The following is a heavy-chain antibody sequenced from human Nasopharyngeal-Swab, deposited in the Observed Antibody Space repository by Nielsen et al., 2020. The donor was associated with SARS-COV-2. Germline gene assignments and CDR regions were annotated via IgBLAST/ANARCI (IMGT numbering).Heavy chain of an antibody. CDR3: ARGGYCSSTSCYFGIQNRVDY. D-gene: IGHD2-2*01. CDR1: GFTFSSYW. J-gene: IGHJ4*02. CDR2: IKQDGSEK. V-gene: IGHV3-7*05. Sequence: GGSLRLSCAASGFTFSSYWMSWVRQAPGKGLEWVANIKQDGSEKYYVDSVKGRFTISRDNAKNSLYLQMNSLRAEDTAVYYCARGGYCSSTSCYFGIQNRVDYWGQGTLGTVSS.